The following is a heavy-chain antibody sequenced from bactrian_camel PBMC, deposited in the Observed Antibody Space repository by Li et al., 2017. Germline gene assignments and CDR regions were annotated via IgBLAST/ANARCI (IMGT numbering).Heavy chain of an antibody. Sequence: HVQLVESGGGSVKAGGSLTLSCEQSGYTPHKYCMAWFRQAPGKEREGVAFIDRDGITRYPDSVKGRFTISQDNAKNTLYLQMNSLKPEDTGMYYCAAAPISFVSRRPDLYNLWGQGTQVTVS. CDR1: GYTPHKYC. CDR2: IDRDGIT. CDR3: AAAPISFVSRRPDLYNL. V-gene: IGHV3S63*01. J-gene: IGHJ4*01.